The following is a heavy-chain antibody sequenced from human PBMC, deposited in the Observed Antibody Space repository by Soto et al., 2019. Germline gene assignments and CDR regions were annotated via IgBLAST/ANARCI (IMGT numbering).Heavy chain of an antibody. V-gene: IGHV4-34*01. D-gene: IGHD6-13*01. CDR3: ATQKYSSSWYYYYGMDV. J-gene: IGHJ6*02. CDR1: GGSFIGYH. Sequence: PSETLSLTCAVYGGSFIGYHWSWSRQPPGKGLEWIGEINHSGSTNYNPSLKSRVTISVDTFKNQFSLKLSSVTAADTAVYYCATQKYSSSWYYYYGMDVWGQGTTVTV. CDR2: INHSGST.